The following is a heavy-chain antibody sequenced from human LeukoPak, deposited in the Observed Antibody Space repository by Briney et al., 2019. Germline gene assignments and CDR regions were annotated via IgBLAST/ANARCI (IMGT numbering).Heavy chain of an antibody. J-gene: IGHJ4*02. V-gene: IGHV4-61*02. CDR2: IYTSGST. CDR3: ATLGRSSWYYFDY. Sequence: KTSETLSLTCTVSGGSISSGSYYWSWIRQPAGKGLEWIGRIYTSGSTNYNPSLKSRVTISVDTSKNQFSLRLSSVTAADTAVYYCATLGRSSWYYFDYWGQGTLVTVSS. CDR1: GGSISSGSYY. D-gene: IGHD6-13*01.